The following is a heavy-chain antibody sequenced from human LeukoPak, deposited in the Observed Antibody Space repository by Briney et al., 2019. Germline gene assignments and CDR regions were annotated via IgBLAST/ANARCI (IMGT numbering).Heavy chain of an antibody. J-gene: IGHJ4*02. Sequence: SETLSLTCAVSGASMNTHYWSCIPQPPGKVLEWIGYMLDTVTTKDNPSLTSSFTLSADTSKNQFSLRLTSVTAADTAVYYCATIERGNIFGYFDFWGQGITVTVSS. V-gene: IGHV4-59*11. CDR2: MLDTVTT. CDR3: ATIERGNIFGYFDF. CDR1: GASMNTHY. D-gene: IGHD5-18*01.